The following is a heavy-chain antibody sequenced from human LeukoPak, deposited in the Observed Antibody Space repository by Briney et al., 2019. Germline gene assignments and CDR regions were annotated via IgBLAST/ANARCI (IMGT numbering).Heavy chain of an antibody. CDR1: GASVSSSSYY. CDR2: VYYSGST. D-gene: IGHD2-2*01. J-gene: IGHJ6*03. V-gene: IGHV4-39*07. Sequence: SETLSLTCIVSGASVSSSSYYWGWIRQPPGKGLEWIGSVYYSGSTYYNPSLKSRVTISVDTSKNQFSLKLSSVTAADTAVYYCAREGAERFGVPADGCYYYYMDVWGKGTTVTVSS. CDR3: AREGAERFGVPADGCYYYYMDV.